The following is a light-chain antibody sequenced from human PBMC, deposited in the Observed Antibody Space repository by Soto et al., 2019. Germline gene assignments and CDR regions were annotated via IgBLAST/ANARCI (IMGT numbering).Light chain of an antibody. V-gene: IGLV1-47*01. CDR1: SSNIGSNY. CDR2: RNN. Sequence: QSVLTQPPSASGTPGQRVTISCSGSSSNIGSNYVYWYQQFPGTAPKLLIYRNNQRPSGVPDRFSGSKSGTSASLAISGLRSEDEADYYCRTQRSGPSVFGSGTKLTVL. J-gene: IGLJ1*01. CDR3: RTQRSGPSV.